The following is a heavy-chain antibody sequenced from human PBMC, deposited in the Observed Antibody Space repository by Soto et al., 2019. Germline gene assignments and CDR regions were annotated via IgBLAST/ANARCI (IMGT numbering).Heavy chain of an antibody. D-gene: IGHD3-10*01. CDR1: GVTFTSYA. Sequence: GGSLRLSCAASGVTFTSYAMTWVRQVPGEGLQWVSSISKSGDSTYYADSVKGRFTTSRDNSKNTLYLQMNSLRAEDTATYYCAKGSFGFDYWGQGTLVTVSS. J-gene: IGHJ4*02. CDR3: AKGSFGFDY. V-gene: IGHV3-23*01. CDR2: ISKSGDST.